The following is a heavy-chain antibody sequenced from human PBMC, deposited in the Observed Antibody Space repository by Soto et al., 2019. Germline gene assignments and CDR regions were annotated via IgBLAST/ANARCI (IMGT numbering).Heavy chain of an antibody. CDR3: VRQGYCGGGSCYRWFDP. CDR2: IHYSGTT. V-gene: IGHV4-39*01. J-gene: IGHJ5*02. D-gene: IGHD2-15*01. Sequence: SETLSLTCTASGGSISSSYYYWGWIRQPPGKGLEWIGSIHYSGTTYYSPSLKSRVTVSVDTSKNQFSLKVNSVTAADTAVYYCVRQGYCGGGSCYRWFDPWGLGTLVTVSS. CDR1: GGSISSSYYY.